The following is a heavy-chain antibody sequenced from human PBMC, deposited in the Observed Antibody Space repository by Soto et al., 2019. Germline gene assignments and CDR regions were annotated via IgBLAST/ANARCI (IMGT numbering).Heavy chain of an antibody. CDR1: GGTFSSYA. J-gene: IGHJ4*02. V-gene: IGHV1-69*01. Sequence: QVQLVQSGAEVKKPGSSVKVSCKASGGTFSSYAISWVRQAPGQGLEWMGGIITIFGTATYAQQFQGRVKITADEPTSTAYRGLGRLRSEDTAVYYCERDQTSSRSGWYWGFDYWGQGTLVTVSS. CDR2: IITIFGTA. CDR3: ERDQTSSRSGWYWGFDY. D-gene: IGHD6-13*01.